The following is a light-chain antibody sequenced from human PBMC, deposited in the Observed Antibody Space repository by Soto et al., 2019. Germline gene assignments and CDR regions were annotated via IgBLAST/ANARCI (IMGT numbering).Light chain of an antibody. CDR3: QSYDSSLSGGV. CDR2: SNS. CDR1: SSNIGAGYD. J-gene: IGLJ3*02. V-gene: IGLV1-40*01. Sequence: QSVLTQPPSVSGAPGQRVTISCTVSSSNIGAGYDVHWYQQVPGTAPKLLIYSNSNRPSGVPDRFSGSKSGTSASLAITGLQAEDEADYYCQSYDSSLSGGVFGGGTKLTVL.